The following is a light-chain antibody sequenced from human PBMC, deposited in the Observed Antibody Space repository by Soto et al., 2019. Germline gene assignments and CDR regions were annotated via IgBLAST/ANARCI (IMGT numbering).Light chain of an antibody. CDR1: SSDIGGYNF. Sequence: QSALTQPRSVSGSPGQSVTISCTGTSSDIGGYNFVSWYQQHPDKAPKLMIYDVSKRPSGVPDRFSGSKSGNTAPLTISGLQTEDEADYYCCSYAGSYTVSFGGGTKVTVL. J-gene: IGLJ2*01. CDR3: CSYAGSYTVS. CDR2: DVS. V-gene: IGLV2-11*01.